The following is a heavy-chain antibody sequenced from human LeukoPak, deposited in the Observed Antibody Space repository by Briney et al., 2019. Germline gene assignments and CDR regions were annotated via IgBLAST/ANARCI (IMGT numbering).Heavy chain of an antibody. Sequence: GGSLRLSCAASGFPFSSYWMSRVRQAPGKGLEWVANIKPDGSEKSYVDSVKGRFTISRDNAKNSLYLQMNSLRAEDTAVYYCARGQMAGYWGQGTLVTVSS. CDR2: IKPDGSEK. V-gene: IGHV3-7*05. CDR1: GFPFSSYW. CDR3: ARGQMAGY. D-gene: IGHD5-24*01. J-gene: IGHJ4*02.